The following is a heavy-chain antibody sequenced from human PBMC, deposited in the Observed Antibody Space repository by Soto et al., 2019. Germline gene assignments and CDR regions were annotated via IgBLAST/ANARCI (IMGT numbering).Heavy chain of an antibody. CDR3: AREGTTLTTDNTTWFDP. CDR1: GYTFTSYG. D-gene: IGHD4-17*01. V-gene: IGHV1-18*01. Sequence: QVQLVQSGAEVKKPGASVKVSCKASGYTFTSYGISWVRQAPGQGLEWMGWISAYNGNTNYAQKLQGRVTMTADTSTSTAYMELRSLRSDDTAVYYCAREGTTLTTDNTTWFDPWGQGTLVTVSS. CDR2: ISAYNGNT. J-gene: IGHJ5*02.